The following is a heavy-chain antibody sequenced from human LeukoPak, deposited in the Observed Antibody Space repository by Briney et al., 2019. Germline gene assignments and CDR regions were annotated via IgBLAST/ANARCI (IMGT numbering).Heavy chain of an antibody. CDR3: ATVGYYDILTGYYSPIDY. Sequence: PGGSLRLSCAASGFTVSSNYMSWVRQAPGKGLEWVSVIYSGGSTYYADSVKDRFTISRDNSKNTLYLQMNSLRAEDTAVYYCATVGYYDILTGYYSPIDYWGQGTLVTVSS. CDR2: IYSGGST. J-gene: IGHJ4*02. D-gene: IGHD3-9*01. CDR1: GFTVSSNY. V-gene: IGHV3-53*01.